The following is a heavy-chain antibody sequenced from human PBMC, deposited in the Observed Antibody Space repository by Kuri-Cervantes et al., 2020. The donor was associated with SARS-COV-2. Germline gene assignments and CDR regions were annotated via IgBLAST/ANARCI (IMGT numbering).Heavy chain of an antibody. J-gene: IGHJ4*02. CDR2: ISGSGGST. V-gene: IGHV3-23*01. Sequence: GESLKISCAASGFTFSSYAMSWVRQAPGKGLEWVSAISGSGGSTYYADSVKGRFTISTDNSKNTLYLQMNSLRAEDTAVYYCAKDREYSSSIGQVDYWGQGTLVTVSS. D-gene: IGHD6-6*01. CDR3: AKDREYSSSIGQVDY. CDR1: GFTFSSYA.